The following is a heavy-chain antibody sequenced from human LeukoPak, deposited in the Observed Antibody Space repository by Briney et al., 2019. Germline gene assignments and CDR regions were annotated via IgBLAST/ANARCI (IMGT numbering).Heavy chain of an antibody. J-gene: IGHJ4*02. CDR1: GYSLTSYW. Sequence: GESLKISCKGSGYSLTSYWIGWVRQMPGRGLEWMGIVYPGDSETRYSTSFQGQVTISADKSINTAYLHWSSLRASDTAIYYCATTSRHFDYWGQGTLLTVSS. D-gene: IGHD6-6*01. CDR2: VYPGDSET. CDR3: ATTSRHFDY. V-gene: IGHV5-51*01.